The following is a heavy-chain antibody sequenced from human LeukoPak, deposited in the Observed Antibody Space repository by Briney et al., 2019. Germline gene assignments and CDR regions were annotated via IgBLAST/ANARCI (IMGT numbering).Heavy chain of an antibody. D-gene: IGHD3-22*01. CDR2: ISAYNGNT. J-gene: IGHJ4*02. V-gene: IGHV1-18*01. CDR3: ATGGPYDSSGYYAF. CDR1: GYTFTSYG. Sequence: ASVKVSCKASGYTFTSYGISWVRQAPGQGLEWMGWISAYNGNTNYAQKFQGRVTMTEDTSTDTAYMELSSLRSEDTAVYYCATGGPYDSSGYYAFWGQGTLVTVSS.